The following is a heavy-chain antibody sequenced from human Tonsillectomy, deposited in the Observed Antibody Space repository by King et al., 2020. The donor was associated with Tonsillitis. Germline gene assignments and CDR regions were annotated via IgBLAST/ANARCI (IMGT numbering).Heavy chain of an antibody. V-gene: IGHV3-48*04. CDR1: GFTFSSYS. D-gene: IGHD6-19*01. CDR3: ARDPSSGWFSIDY. CDR2: ISSSSSAI. Sequence: VQLVESGGGLVQPGGSLRLSCAASGFTFSSYSMNWVRQAPGKGLEWVSYISSSSSAIYYADSVKGRFTISRDNAKNSLYLQMNSLRVEDTAVYYCARDPSSGWFSIDYWGQGTLVTVSS. J-gene: IGHJ4*02.